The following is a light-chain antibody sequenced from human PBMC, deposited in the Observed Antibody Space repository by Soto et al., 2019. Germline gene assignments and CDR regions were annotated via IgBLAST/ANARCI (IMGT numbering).Light chain of an antibody. J-gene: IGLJ1*01. CDR2: SNN. CDR1: ISNIGSNT. CDR3: AAWDDSLNGYV. Sequence: QSALTQPPSSSGTPGQRVTISCSGSISNIGSNTVNWYQQLPGTAPKLLIYSNNQRPSGVPDRFSGSKSGTSASLAISGLQSEDEADYYCAAWDDSLNGYVFRTGTKVNVL. V-gene: IGLV1-44*01.